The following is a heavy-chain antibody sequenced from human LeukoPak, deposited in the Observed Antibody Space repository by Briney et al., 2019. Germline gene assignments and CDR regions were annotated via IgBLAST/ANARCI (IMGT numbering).Heavy chain of an antibody. CDR2: ISYDGSNK. J-gene: IGHJ4*02. V-gene: IGHV3-30-3*01. D-gene: IGHD3-10*01. Sequence: GGSLRLSCAASGFTFSSYAMHWVRQAPGKGLEWVAVISYDGSNKYYADSVKGRFTISRDNSKNTLYLQMNSLRAEDTAVYYCARAPYGSGSYPIDYWGQGTLVTVPS. CDR1: GFTFSSYA. CDR3: ARAPYGSGSYPIDY.